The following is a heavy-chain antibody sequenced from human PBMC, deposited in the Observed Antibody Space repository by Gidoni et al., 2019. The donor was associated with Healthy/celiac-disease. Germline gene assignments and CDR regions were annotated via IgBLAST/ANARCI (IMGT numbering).Heavy chain of an antibody. Sequence: EVQLVESGGGLVQPGRSLRLSCAASGFTFDDYAMHWVRQAPGKGLEWVSGISWNSGSIGYADSVKGRFTISRDNAKNSLYLQMNSLRAEDTALYYCAKAMDPIIAAAGYYYYGMDVWGQGTTVTVSS. CDR3: AKAMDPIIAAAGYYYYGMDV. D-gene: IGHD6-13*01. CDR1: GFTFDDYA. CDR2: ISWNSGSI. J-gene: IGHJ6*02. V-gene: IGHV3-9*01.